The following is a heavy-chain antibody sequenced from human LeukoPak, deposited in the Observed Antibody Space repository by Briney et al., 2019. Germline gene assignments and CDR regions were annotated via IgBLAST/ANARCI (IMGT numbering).Heavy chain of an antibody. V-gene: IGHV3-23*01. D-gene: IGHD1-14*01. J-gene: IGHJ4*02. CDR3: ARGGLPKPFDY. CDR2: IGGSGDAT. CDR1: GFTFSDYA. Sequence: PGGSLRLSCAASGFTFSDYAMTWVRQAPGKGLEWVSSIGGSGDATYYADSVKGRFTISRDNAKNSLYLQMNSLRAEDTAVYYCARGGLPKPFDYWGQGTLVTVSS.